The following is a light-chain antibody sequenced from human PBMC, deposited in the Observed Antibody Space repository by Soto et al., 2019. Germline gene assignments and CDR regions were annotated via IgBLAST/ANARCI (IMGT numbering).Light chain of an antibody. CDR3: QQYGSSPLT. CDR1: QTVSSSY. V-gene: IGKV3-20*01. CDR2: DTS. J-gene: IGKJ4*01. Sequence: EIVLTQSPGTLSLSPGERVTLSCRASQTVSSSYLAWYQQKPGQAPRLLIYDTSNRATGTPDRFSGSGSGTDFTLTISRLEPEDFTVYYCQQYGSSPLTFGGGTTVEIK.